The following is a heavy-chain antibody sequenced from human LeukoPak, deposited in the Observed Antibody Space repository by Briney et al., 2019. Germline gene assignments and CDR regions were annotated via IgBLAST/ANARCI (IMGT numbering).Heavy chain of an antibody. V-gene: IGHV1-2*02. CDR2: INPNSGGT. Sequence: ASVKVSCKASGYTFTGYYMHWVRQAPGQGLEWMGWINPNSGGTNYAQKFQGRVTMTRDTSISTAYMELSRLRSDGTAVYYCARDHVAMVRGVIAFWGQGTLVTVSS. J-gene: IGHJ4*02. D-gene: IGHD3-10*01. CDR3: ARDHVAMVRGVIAF. CDR1: GYTFTGYY.